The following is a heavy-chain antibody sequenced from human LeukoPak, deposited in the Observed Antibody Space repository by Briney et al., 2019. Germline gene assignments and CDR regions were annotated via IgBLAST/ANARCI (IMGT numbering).Heavy chain of an antibody. CDR1: GHSISSGYY. CDR2: IYHSGST. CDR3: AREVRVGVRVGTTTVFDYWVDY. V-gene: IGHV4-38-2*02. Sequence: PSETLSLTCTVSGHSISSGYYWGWIRQPPGKGLEWIGTIYHSGSTNYNPSLKSRVTISVDTSKNQFSLELSSVTAADTAIYYCAREVRVGVRVGTTTVFDYWVDYWGQGTLVTVSS. D-gene: IGHD1-26*01. J-gene: IGHJ4*02.